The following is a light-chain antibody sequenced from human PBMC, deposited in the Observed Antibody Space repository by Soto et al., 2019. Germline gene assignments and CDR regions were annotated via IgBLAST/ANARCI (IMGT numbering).Light chain of an antibody. J-gene: IGKJ1*01. Sequence: EIVLTQSPGTLSLSPGERATLSCRASQSVSSSYLAWYQQTPGQAPSLLIYGVSSRATGIPDRLSGSGSGTDFTLTMSRLEPEDFAVYYCQQYGSSPGTFGQGTKVEIK. CDR2: GVS. CDR3: QQYGSSPGT. V-gene: IGKV3-20*01. CDR1: QSVSSSY.